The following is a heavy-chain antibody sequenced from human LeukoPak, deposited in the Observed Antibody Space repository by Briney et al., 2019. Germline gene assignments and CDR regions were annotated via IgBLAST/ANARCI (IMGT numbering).Heavy chain of an antibody. V-gene: IGHV1-46*01. CDR1: GYTFTGYY. Sequence: ASVKVSCKASGYTFTGYYMHWARQAPGQGLEWMGIINPSGGSTSYAQKFQGRVTMTRDMSTSTVYMELSSLRSEDTAVYYCARSVYGRSWYFDLWGRGTLVTVSS. CDR3: ARSVYGRSWYFDL. D-gene: IGHD5/OR15-5a*01. J-gene: IGHJ2*01. CDR2: INPSGGST.